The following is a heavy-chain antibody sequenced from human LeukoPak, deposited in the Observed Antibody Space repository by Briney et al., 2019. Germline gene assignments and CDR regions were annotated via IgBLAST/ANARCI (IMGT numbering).Heavy chain of an antibody. D-gene: IGHD6-25*01. J-gene: IGHJ4*02. CDR2: MNPNSGNT. CDR1: GYTFTSYD. V-gene: IGHV1-8*01. CDR3: ARDLPGGAAISGY. Sequence: ASVRVSCTASGYTFTSYDINWVRQAPGQGLEWMGWMNPNSGNTGYAQKFQGRVTMSRNTSISTAYMELSSLRSEDTAVYYCARDLPGGAAISGYWGQGTLVTVSS.